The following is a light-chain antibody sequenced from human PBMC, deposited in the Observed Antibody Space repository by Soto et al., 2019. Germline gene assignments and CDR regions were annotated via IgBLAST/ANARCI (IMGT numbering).Light chain of an antibody. V-gene: IGKV1-39*01. CDR2: AAS. Sequence: DIQMTQSPSSLSASVGDRVTITCRARQIISGYLSWYYQRPGKAPKLLISAASNLQSGVPGRFSGRVSGTDFTLTISSLQPEDSATYYFRHSYTGPYTFGQGTKLEVK. J-gene: IGKJ2*01. CDR1: QIISGY. CDR3: RHSYTGPYT.